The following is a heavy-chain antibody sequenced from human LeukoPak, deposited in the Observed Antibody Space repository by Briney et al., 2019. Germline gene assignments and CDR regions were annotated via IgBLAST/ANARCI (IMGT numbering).Heavy chain of an antibody. J-gene: IGHJ4*02. D-gene: IGHD3-10*01. CDR1: GGSFSGYY. CDR2: INHSGST. V-gene: IGHV4-34*03. CDR3: ARTRGSFFDS. Sequence: PSETLSLTCAVYGGSFSGYYCSWIRQPPGKGLEWIGEINHSGSTNYNPSLKSRVTISVDRSKNQFSLRLNSVTAADSAVYYCARTRGSFFDSWGQGTLVTVSS.